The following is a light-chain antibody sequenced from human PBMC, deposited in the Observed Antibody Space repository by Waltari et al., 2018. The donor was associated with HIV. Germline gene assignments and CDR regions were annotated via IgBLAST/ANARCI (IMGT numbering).Light chain of an antibody. CDR3: QQTYNSPKT. Sequence: DIRMTQSPSSLPASVGDRVTITCRASQSINTFLNWYQQKPGKAPQLLIYAASNLQSGVPSRCSGSGSGTDFTLTISSLQIEDFATYYCQQTYNSPKTFGQGTKV. CDR2: AAS. CDR1: QSINTF. V-gene: IGKV1-39*01. J-gene: IGKJ1*01.